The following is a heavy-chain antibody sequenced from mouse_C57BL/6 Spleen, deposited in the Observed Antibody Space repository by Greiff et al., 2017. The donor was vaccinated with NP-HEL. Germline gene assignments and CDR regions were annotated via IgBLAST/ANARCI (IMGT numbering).Heavy chain of an antibody. J-gene: IGHJ3*01. Sequence: QVQLQQPGAELVRPGSSVKLSCKASGYTFTSYWMHWVKQRPIQGLEWIGNIDPSDSETHYNQKFKDKATLTVDKSSSTAYMQLRSLTSEDSAVYYCARAEDFPWFAYWGQGTLVTVSA. CDR1: GYTFTSYW. CDR2: IDPSDSET. CDR3: ARAEDFPWFAY. V-gene: IGHV1-52*01.